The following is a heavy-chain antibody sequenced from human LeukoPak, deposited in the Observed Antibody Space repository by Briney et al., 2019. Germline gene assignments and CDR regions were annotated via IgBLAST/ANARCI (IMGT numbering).Heavy chain of an antibody. CDR1: GFTFDDYA. D-gene: IGHD6-19*01. V-gene: IGHV3-9*01. CDR2: ISWNSGSI. J-gene: IGHJ4*02. Sequence: GRSLRLSCAASGFTFDDYAMHWVRQAPGKGLEWVSGISWNSGSIGYADSVKGRFTISRDNAKNSLCLQMNSLRAEDTALYYCAKGDTFGSGWYGGVDYWGQGTLVTVSS. CDR3: AKGDTFGSGWYGGVDY.